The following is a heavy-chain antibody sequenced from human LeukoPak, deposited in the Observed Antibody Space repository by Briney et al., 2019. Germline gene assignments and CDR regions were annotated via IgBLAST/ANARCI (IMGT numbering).Heavy chain of an antibody. CDR3: AREISSWYRTEGRFDP. CDR2: IKQDGSEN. J-gene: IGHJ5*02. D-gene: IGHD6-13*01. Sequence: PGGSLRLSCEASGFTFRNYWMSWVRQAPGKGLEWVANIKQDGSENYYVDSVEGRFTVSRDNARNSLFLQMNSLRAEDTAVYYCAREISSWYRTEGRFDPWGQGTLVTVSS. CDR1: GFTFRNYW. V-gene: IGHV3-7*01.